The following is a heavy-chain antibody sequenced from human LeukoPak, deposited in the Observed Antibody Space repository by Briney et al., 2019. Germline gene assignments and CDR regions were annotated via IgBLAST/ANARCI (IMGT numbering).Heavy chain of an antibody. V-gene: IGHV3-48*03. D-gene: IGHD3-10*01. CDR2: ISSSGSTI. J-gene: IGHJ5*02. Sequence: GGSLRLSCAASGFTFSSYEMIWVRQAPGKGLEWVSYISSSGSTIYYADSVKGRFTISRDNAKNSLYLQMNSLRAEDTAVYYCARGPYYYGSGSYYNLDRWFDPWGQGTLVTVSS. CDR1: GFTFSSYE. CDR3: ARGPYYYGSGSYYNLDRWFDP.